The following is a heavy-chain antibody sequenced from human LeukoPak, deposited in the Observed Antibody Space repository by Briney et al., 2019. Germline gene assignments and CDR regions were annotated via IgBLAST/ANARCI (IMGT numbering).Heavy chain of an antibody. CDR3: ARATKAGYFAFDI. J-gene: IGHJ3*02. V-gene: IGHV4-34*01. CDR2: INHSGST. Sequence: PSETLSLTCAVYGGSFSGYYWSWIRQPPGKGLEWIGEINHSGSTNYNPSLKSRVTISVDTSKNQFSLKLSSVTAADTAVYYCARATKAGYFAFDIWGQGTMVTVSS. CDR1: GGSFSGYY. D-gene: IGHD2-2*03.